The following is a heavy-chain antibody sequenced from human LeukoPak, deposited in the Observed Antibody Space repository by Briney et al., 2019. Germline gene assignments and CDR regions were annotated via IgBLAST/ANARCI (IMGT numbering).Heavy chain of an antibody. CDR2: ISGSGGST. D-gene: IGHD3-10*01. J-gene: IGHJ4*02. V-gene: IGHV3-23*01. CDR3: ATPPGYFDY. Sequence: GGSLRLSCAASGFTFSTYGMTWVRQAPGKGLEWVSAISGSGGSTYYADSVKGRFTISRDNSKNTLYLQMNSLRAEDTAVYYCATPPGYFDYWGQGTLVTVSS. CDR1: GFTFSTYG.